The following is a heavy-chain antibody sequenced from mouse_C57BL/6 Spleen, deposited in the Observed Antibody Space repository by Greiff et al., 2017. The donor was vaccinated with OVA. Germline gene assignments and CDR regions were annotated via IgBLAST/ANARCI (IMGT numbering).Heavy chain of an antibody. CDR3: ARDDYDGYTRFAY. Sequence: EVQGVESGGGLVQSGRSLRLSCATSGFTFSDFYMEWVRQAPGKGLEWIAASRNKANDYTTEYSASVKGRFIVSRDTSQSILYLQMNALRAEDTAIYYCARDDYDGYTRFAYWGQGTLVTVSA. CDR1: GFTFSDFY. D-gene: IGHD2-3*01. J-gene: IGHJ3*01. CDR2: SRNKANDYTT. V-gene: IGHV7-1*01.